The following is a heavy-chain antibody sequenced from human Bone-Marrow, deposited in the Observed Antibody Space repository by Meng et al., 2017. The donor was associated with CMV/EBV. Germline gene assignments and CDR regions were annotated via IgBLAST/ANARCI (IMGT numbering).Heavy chain of an antibody. Sequence: ASVKVSCKASGYTFTDYYMHWVRQAPGQGLEWMGWINPNSGGTNYAQKFQGRVTMTRDTSISTAYMELSRLRSDDTAVYYCARDRLNNRGGRQLLLGFNWFDPWGQGTLVTVSS. D-gene: IGHD2-2*01. CDR2: INPNSGGT. CDR1: GYTFTDYY. V-gene: IGHV1-2*02. J-gene: IGHJ5*02. CDR3: ARDRLNNRGGRQLLLGFNWFDP.